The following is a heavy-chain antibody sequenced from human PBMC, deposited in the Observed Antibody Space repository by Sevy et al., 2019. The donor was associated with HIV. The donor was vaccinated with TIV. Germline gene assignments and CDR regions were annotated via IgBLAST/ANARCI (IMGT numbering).Heavy chain of an antibody. CDR1: GFTFSSYA. D-gene: IGHD1-26*01. Sequence: GGSLRLSCAASGFTFSSYAMHWVRQAPGKWLEWVAVISYDGSNKYYADSVKGRFTISRDNSRNTLYLQMNSLRAEDTAVYYCASDVVGATSWSYADYWGQGTLVTVSS. CDR2: ISYDGSNK. V-gene: IGHV3-30-3*01. J-gene: IGHJ4*02. CDR3: ASDVVGATSWSYADY.